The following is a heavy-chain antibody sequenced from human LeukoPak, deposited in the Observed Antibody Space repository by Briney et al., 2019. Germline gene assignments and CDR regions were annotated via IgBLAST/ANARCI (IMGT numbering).Heavy chain of an antibody. CDR3: ARDYSYGWYDY. CDR1: GGSISSYY. V-gene: IGHV4-4*07. D-gene: IGHD6-19*01. J-gene: IGHJ4*02. Sequence: SETLPPTCTVSGGSISSYYWSWIRQPPGKGLEWIGRIYTSGSTNYNPSLKSRVAMSVDTSKNQFSLNLSSVTAADTAVYYCARDYSYGWYDYWGQGTLVTVSS. CDR2: IYTSGST.